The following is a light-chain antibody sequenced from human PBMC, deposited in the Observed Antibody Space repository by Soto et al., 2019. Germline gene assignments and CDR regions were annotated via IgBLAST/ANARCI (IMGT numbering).Light chain of an antibody. J-gene: IGKJ1*01. CDR3: QQYGSSPWT. V-gene: IGKV3-20*01. CDR2: LAS. Sequence: EIVLTQSPGTLSLSPGEGATLSCRASQSVSSNYLAWYQQKTGQTPRLLIYLASSRAPGIPDRFSGSGSGTHFTLTISRVEPEDFAVYYCQQYGSSPWTFGKGTKVEIK. CDR1: QSVSSNY.